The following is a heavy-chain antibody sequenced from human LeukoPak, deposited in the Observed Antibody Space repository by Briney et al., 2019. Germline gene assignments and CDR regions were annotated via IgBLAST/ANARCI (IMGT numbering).Heavy chain of an antibody. CDR3: ASGHTTYFFQD. V-gene: IGHV1-24*01. CDR2: FDPEDGET. J-gene: IGHJ4*02. D-gene: IGHD3-9*01. CDR1: GYSLSELS. Sequence: ASVKVSCEVSGYSLSELSMHWVRQAPGKGLEWMGGFDPEDGETFYAQNFQGRVTMTLDTSTDTAYMELSSLRSEDTAVYYCASGHTTYFFQDWGQGTLVSVSS.